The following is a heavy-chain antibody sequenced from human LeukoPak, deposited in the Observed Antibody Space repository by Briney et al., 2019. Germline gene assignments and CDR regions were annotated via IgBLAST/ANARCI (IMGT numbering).Heavy chain of an antibody. Sequence: GGSLRLSCAATGFTFSSYAMSWVRQAPGKGLEWVSAISGSGGSTYYADSVKGRFTISRDNSKNTLYLQMNSLRAEDTAVYYCAKDWDDSSGWSNLYYYYGMDVWGQGTTVTVSS. V-gene: IGHV3-23*01. CDR1: GFTFSSYA. J-gene: IGHJ6*02. CDR2: ISGSGGST. D-gene: IGHD6-19*01. CDR3: AKDWDDSSGWSNLYYYYGMDV.